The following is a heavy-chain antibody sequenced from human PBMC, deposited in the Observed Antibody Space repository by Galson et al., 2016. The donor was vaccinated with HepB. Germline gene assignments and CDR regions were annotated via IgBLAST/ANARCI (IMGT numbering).Heavy chain of an antibody. V-gene: IGHV4-31*03. Sequence: TLSLTCSVSAGSISSGGYYWSWIRQHPGKGLEWIGYINHSGTTYYNPSLSSRAAISVDTSKNQFSLEVSSVTAAATAVYYCARVSGNAFDIWGHGTMVTVSS. CDR1: AGSISSGGYY. CDR2: INHSGTT. J-gene: IGHJ3*02. CDR3: ARVSGNAFDI.